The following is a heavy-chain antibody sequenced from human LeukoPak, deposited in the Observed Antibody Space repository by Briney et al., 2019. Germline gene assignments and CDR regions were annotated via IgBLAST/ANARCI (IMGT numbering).Heavy chain of an antibody. Sequence: PSETLSLTCAVSGGSLSGYYWTWIRQPPGKGLEWIGEINHSGSTNYKPSLKSRVTISVDTSKNQFSLKLSSVTAADTAVYYCARGPDIAPRPFDYWGQGTLVTVSS. CDR2: INHSGST. CDR3: ARGPDIAPRPFDY. V-gene: IGHV4-34*01. CDR1: GGSLSGYY. J-gene: IGHJ4*02. D-gene: IGHD6-6*01.